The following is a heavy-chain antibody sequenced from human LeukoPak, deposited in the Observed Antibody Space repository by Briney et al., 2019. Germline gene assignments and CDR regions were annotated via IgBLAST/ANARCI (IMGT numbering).Heavy chain of an antibody. J-gene: IGHJ4*02. CDR1: GFTFSSYS. V-gene: IGHV3-21*01. Sequence: GGSLRLSCAASGFTFSSYSMNWVRQAPGKGLEWVSSISSSSSYIYYADSVKGRFTVSRDNAKNSLYLQMKSLRAEDTAIYYCARGLHSRLYDSSGYYPYWGQGTLVTVSS. CDR2: ISSSSSYI. CDR3: ARGLHSRLYDSSGYYPY. D-gene: IGHD3-22*01.